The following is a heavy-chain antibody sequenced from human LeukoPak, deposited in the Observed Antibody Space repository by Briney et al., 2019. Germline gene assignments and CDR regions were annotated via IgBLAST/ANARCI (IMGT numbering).Heavy chain of an antibody. CDR1: GYTFTSYY. Sequence: ASVKVSCKASGYTFTSYYMHWVRQAPGQGLEWMGIINPSGGSTSYAQKFQGRVTMTRDTYTSTVYMELSSLRSEDTAVYYCARAPRGYCSGGSCPRAAFDIWGQGTMVTVSS. V-gene: IGHV1-46*01. J-gene: IGHJ3*02. D-gene: IGHD2-15*01. CDR3: ARAPRGYCSGGSCPRAAFDI. CDR2: INPSGGST.